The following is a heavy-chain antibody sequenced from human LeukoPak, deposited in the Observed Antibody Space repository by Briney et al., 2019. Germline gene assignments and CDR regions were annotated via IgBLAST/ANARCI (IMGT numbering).Heavy chain of an antibody. CDR3: ARHLAGNSLYSQVDYRGQGTLVTVSSGMDV. Sequence: GGSLRLSCIASAITFLNSWMSWVRQAPGKGLEWVANIKEDGSETNYVDSVKGRFTISRDNAKNSLFLQMNSLRGDDTAIYYCARHLAGNSLYSQVDYRGQGTLVTVSSGMDVWGQGTTVTVSS. CDR2: IKEDGSET. CDR1: AITFLNSW. D-gene: IGHD5/OR15-5a*01. J-gene: IGHJ6*02. V-gene: IGHV3-7*04.